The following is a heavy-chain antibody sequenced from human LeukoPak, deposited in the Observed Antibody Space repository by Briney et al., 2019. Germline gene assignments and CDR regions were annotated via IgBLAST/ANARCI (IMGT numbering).Heavy chain of an antibody. V-gene: IGHV4-39*01. J-gene: IGHJ4*02. CDR3: ARHEEMATLHVHYFDY. CDR2: IYYSGST. Sequence: SETLSLTCTVPGGSISSSSYYWGWIRQPPGTGLEWIGSIYYSGSTYYNPSLKSRVTISVDTSKNQFSLKLSSVTAADTAVYYCARHEEMATLHVHYFDYWGQGTLVTVSS. D-gene: IGHD5-24*01. CDR1: GGSISSSSYY.